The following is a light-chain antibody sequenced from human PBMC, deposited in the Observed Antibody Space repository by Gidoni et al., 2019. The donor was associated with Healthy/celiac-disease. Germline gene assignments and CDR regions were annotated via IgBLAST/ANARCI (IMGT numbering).Light chain of an antibody. V-gene: IGKV1-39*01. CDR3: QQSYSTPRT. CDR2: AAS. J-gene: IGKJ1*01. CDR1: QRISSY. Sequence: DIQMTRSPTSLSASVGDRVTITCRASQRISSYLNWYQQKPGKAPKLLIYAASSLQSGVLSRFSGSGSGTDFTLTISSLQPEDFATYYCQQSYSTPRTFGQGTKVEIK.